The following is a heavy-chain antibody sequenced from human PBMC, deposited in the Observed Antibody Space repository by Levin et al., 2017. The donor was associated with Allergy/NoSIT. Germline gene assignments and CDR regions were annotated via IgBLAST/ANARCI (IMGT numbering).Heavy chain of an antibody. CDR2: INPSGGST. CDR1: GYTFTSYY. V-gene: IGHV1-46*03. D-gene: IGHD2-21*02. CDR3: ARRSAYCGGDCYLSQGYDYMDV. J-gene: IGHJ6*03. Sequence: AASVKVSCKASGYTFTSYYMHWVRQAPGQGLEWMGIINPSGGSTSYAQKFQGRVTMTRDTSTSTVYMELSSLRSEDTAVYYCARRSAYCGGDCYLSQGYDYMDVWGKGTTVTVSS.